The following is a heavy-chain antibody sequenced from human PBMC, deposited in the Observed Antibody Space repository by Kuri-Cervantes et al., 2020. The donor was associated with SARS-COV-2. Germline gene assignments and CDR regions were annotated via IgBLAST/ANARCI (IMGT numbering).Heavy chain of an antibody. CDR1: GFTFSSYS. CDR3: VRDGDHWNFDY. Sequence: GESLKISCAASGFTFSSYSMNWVRQAPGKGLEWVSSISSSSSYIYYADSVKGRFTLSRDNAKNMPFLQMNSLRAEDTAVYYCVRDGDHWNFDYWGQGTLVTVSS. V-gene: IGHV3-21*01. J-gene: IGHJ4*02. CDR2: ISSSSSYI. D-gene: IGHD1-1*01.